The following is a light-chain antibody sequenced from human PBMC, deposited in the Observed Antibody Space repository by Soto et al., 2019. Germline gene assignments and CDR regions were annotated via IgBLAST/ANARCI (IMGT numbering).Light chain of an antibody. Sequence: QSALTQPPSASGSPGQSVTISCTGTSSDVGGYNYVSWYQQHPGKAPKLMIYEVSKRPSGVPDHFSGSKSGNTASLTDSGLQAEDDTDYYCSSYAGSNNYVVFGGGTKVTVL. CDR2: EVS. CDR1: SSDVGGYNY. CDR3: SSYAGSNNYVV. V-gene: IGLV2-8*01. J-gene: IGLJ2*01.